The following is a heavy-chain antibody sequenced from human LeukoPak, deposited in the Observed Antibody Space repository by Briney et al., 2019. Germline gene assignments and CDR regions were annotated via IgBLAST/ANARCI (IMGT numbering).Heavy chain of an antibody. V-gene: IGHV1-46*01. CDR3: AREAGIGTWIGYCSGDNCRTRFDY. D-gene: IGHD2-15*01. CDR1: GYTFTTYY. Sequence: ASVKVSCKASGYTFTTYYIHWVRQAPGQGLEWMGIINPSGGSTTYAQKFQGRVTMTRDTSTSTVYMELSSLRSDDTAVYFCAREAGIGTWIGYCSGDNCRTRFDYWGQGTLVTVSS. CDR2: INPSGGST. J-gene: IGHJ4*02.